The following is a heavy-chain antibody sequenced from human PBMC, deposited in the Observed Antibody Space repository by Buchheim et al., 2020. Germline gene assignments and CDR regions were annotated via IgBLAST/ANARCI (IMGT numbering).Heavy chain of an antibody. D-gene: IGHD3-3*01. CDR1: GFTFSSYA. CDR2: ISYDGSNK. V-gene: IGHV3-30-3*01. Sequence: QVQLVESGGGVVQPGRSLRLSCAASGFTFSSYAMHWVRQAPGKGLEWVAVISYDGSNKYYADSVKGRFTISRDNSKNTLYLQMNSLRAEDTAVYYCARPYYDFWSGYQDYYYYGMDVWGQGTT. J-gene: IGHJ6*02. CDR3: ARPYYDFWSGYQDYYYYGMDV.